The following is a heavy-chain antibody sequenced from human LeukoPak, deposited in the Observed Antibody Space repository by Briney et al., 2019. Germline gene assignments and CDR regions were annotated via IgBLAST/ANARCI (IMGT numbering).Heavy chain of an antibody. CDR2: INHSGST. J-gene: IGHJ6*03. CDR1: GFTVSSNY. D-gene: IGHD3-22*01. V-gene: IGHV4-34*01. Sequence: GSLRLSCAASGFTVSSNYMSWVRQAPGKGLEWIGEINHSGSTNYNPSLKSRVTISVDTSKNQFSLKLSSVTAADTAVYYCARLRVITMIVVRRYYMDVWGKGTTVTISS. CDR3: ARLRVITMIVVRRYYMDV.